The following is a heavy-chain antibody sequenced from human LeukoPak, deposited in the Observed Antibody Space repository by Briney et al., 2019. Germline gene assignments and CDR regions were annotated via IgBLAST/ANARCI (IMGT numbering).Heavy chain of an antibody. J-gene: IGHJ4*02. CDR2: INPSGGST. Sequence: GASVKVSCKASGYTFTSYGISWVRQAPGQGLEWMGIINPSGGSTSYAQKFQGRVTMTRDTSTSTVYMELSSLRSEDTAVYYCARDILSIAARPGLDYWGQGTLVTVSS. CDR3: ARDILSIAARPGLDY. D-gene: IGHD6-6*01. CDR1: GYTFTSYG. V-gene: IGHV1-46*01.